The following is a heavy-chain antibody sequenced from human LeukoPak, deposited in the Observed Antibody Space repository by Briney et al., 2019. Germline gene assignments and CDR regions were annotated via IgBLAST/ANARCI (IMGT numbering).Heavy chain of an antibody. V-gene: IGHV3-33*08. Sequence: PGGSLRLSCAASGFTFSNYWMHWVRQAPGKGLVWVAVIWYGGSNKYYADSVKGRFTISRGNSKNTLYLQMNSLRAEDTAVYYCARDVGRPGYYFDYWGQGTLVTVSS. CDR1: GFTFSNYW. CDR2: IWYGGSNK. CDR3: ARDVGRPGYYFDY. J-gene: IGHJ4*02. D-gene: IGHD6-6*01.